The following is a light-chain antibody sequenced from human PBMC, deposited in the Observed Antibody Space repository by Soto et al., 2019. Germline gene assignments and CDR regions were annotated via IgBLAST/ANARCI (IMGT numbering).Light chain of an antibody. CDR3: QQSFSPLPIS. Sequence: DIQMSQSPSSLSASIGDRVTITCRASQNIYNYLNWYQQKPGKAPKLLIFTASSLRSGVPSRFSGSGSGTDFTLTISTLQHEDFATYYCQQSFSPLPISFGQGTRLEMK. J-gene: IGKJ5*01. CDR2: TAS. CDR1: QNIYNY. V-gene: IGKV1-39*01.